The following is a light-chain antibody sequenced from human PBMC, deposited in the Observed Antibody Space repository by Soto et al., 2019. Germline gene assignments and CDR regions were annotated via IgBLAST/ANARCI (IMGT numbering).Light chain of an antibody. CDR1: SSDVGGYNY. J-gene: IGLJ3*02. Sequence: QSALTQPASVSGSPGQSITISCTGTSSDVGGYNYVSWYQQHPGKAPKLMIYDVSNRPSGVSNRLSGSKSGNTASLTISGLEAEDEGDYYCSSYTRSSTLVFGGGTKLTVL. CDR2: DVS. CDR3: SSYTRSSTLV. V-gene: IGLV2-14*01.